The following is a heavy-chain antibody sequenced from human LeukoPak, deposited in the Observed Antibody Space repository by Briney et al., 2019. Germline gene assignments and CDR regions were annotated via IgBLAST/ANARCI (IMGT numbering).Heavy chain of an antibody. D-gene: IGHD6-19*01. CDR2: LRGNGDT. V-gene: IGHV3-23*01. CDR3: ARGGTPGYSTGWIDY. CDR1: GFTFSSYA. Sequence: GGSLRLSCAASGFTFSSYAMSWVREAPARGLEWVSSLRGNGDTFYADSVKGRFTISRDNSKNTLYLQMNSLRGEDTAVYYCARGGTPGYSTGWIDYWGQGTLVTVSS. J-gene: IGHJ4*02.